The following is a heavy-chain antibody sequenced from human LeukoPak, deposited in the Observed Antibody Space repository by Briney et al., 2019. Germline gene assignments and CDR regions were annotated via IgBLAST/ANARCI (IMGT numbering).Heavy chain of an antibody. Sequence: SETLSLTCAVYGGSFSGYYWSWIRQPPGKGLEWIGEINHSGSTNYNPSLKSRVTISVDTSNNQFSLKLSSVTAADTAMYYCASEFVGATAGAYAIWGQGTMVTVSS. CDR1: GGSFSGYY. CDR3: ASEFVGATAGAYAI. V-gene: IGHV4-34*01. J-gene: IGHJ3*02. CDR2: INHSGST. D-gene: IGHD1-26*01.